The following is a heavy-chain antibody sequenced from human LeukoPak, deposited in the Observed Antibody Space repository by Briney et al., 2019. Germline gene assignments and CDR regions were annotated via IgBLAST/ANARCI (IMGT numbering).Heavy chain of an antibody. D-gene: IGHD5-24*01. CDR2: IISSGSTI. V-gene: IGHV3-48*03. CDR1: GFTFRSYE. CDR3: ARVERWLQSGFDY. J-gene: IGHJ4*02. Sequence: GGSLRLSCAASGFTFRSYEMNWVRQAPGKGLEWVSYIISSGSTIYYADAVKGRFTISRDNAKNSLYLKMNSLGAEDTAVYYCARVERWLQSGFDYWGQGTLVTVSS.